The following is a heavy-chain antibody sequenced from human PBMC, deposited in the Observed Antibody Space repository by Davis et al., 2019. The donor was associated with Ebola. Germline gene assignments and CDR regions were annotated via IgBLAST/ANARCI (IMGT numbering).Heavy chain of an antibody. CDR3: ARGGYFDSSGYSHAAFDI. Sequence: GGSLRLSCAGSGFTFSYYAINWVRQAPGKGLEWVSSISSSSYYIYYADSLKGRFTISRDNAKNSLYLQMNSLRAEDTAVYYCARGGYFDSSGYSHAAFDIWGQGTVVTVSS. D-gene: IGHD3-22*01. CDR2: ISSSSYYI. J-gene: IGHJ3*02. V-gene: IGHV3-21*01. CDR1: GFTFSYYA.